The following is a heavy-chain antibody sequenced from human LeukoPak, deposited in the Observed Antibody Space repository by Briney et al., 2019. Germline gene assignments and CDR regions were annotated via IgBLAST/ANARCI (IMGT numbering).Heavy chain of an antibody. CDR1: GFTFSSYA. Sequence: GGSLRLSCAASGFTFSSYAMSWVRQAPGKGLEWVSAISGSGGSTYYADSVKGRFTISRDNSKNTLYLQMNSLRAEDTAVYYCAKGDTAFWGSCRCLDSWGQGTLVTVSS. CDR3: AKGDTAFWGSCRCLDS. V-gene: IGHV3-23*01. CDR2: ISGSGGST. J-gene: IGHJ4*02. D-gene: IGHD3-16*02.